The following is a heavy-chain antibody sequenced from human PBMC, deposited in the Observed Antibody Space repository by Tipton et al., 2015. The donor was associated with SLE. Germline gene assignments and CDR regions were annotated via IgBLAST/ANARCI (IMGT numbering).Heavy chain of an antibody. Sequence: TLSLTCAVSGGSISSSNWWTWVRQSPDKGLEWIGEIYHSGSTNYNPSLKSRVTMSVDTSKNQFSLNLSSVTAADTAVYYCARHMITGGEFDYWGQGTLVTVSS. V-gene: IGHV4-4*02. CDR3: ARHMITGGEFDY. CDR2: IYHSGST. D-gene: IGHD3-16*01. CDR1: GGSISSSNW. J-gene: IGHJ4*02.